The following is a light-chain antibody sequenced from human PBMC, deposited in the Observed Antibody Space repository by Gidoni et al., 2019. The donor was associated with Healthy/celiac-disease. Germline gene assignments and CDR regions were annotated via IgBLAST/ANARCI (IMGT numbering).Light chain of an antibody. J-gene: IGKJ5*01. CDR3: QQYNNWPTPIT. CDR1: QSVSSS. V-gene: IGKV3-15*01. CDR2: GAS. Sequence: EIVMTQAPATLSVSPGERATLSCRASQSVSSSLAWYQQKPGQAPRLLIYGASTRATGIPARFSGSGSGTELTLTISILQSEDFAVYYCQQYNNWPTPITFGQGTRLEIK.